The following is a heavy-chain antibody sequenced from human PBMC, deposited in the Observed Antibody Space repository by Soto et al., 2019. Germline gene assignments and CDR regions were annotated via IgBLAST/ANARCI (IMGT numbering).Heavy chain of an antibody. D-gene: IGHD2-2*01. CDR2: IIPIFGTA. J-gene: IGHJ6*02. V-gene: IGHV1-69*13. CDR3: ARDPVVVVPAAIYSGGYYYGMDV. CDR1: GGTFSSYA. Sequence: SVKVSCKASGGTFSSYAISWVRQAPGQGLEWMGGIIPIFGTANYAQKFQGRVTITADESTSTAYMELSSLRSEDTAVYYCARDPVVVVPAAIYSGGYYYGMDVWGQGTTVTVSS.